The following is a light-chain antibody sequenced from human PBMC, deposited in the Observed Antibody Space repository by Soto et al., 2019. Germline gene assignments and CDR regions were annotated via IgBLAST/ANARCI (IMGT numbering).Light chain of an antibody. J-gene: IGKJ4*01. CDR3: HQYGSSPLT. CDR2: GAS. V-gene: IGKV3-20*01. Sequence: EIVLTQSPGTLSLSPGERATLSCRASQSVSSSYLAWYQQKPGQAPRLLIYGASSRATGIPDRFSGSGSGTDFTLTIIRLEHEDFAVYYCHQYGSSPLTFGGGTKVEIK. CDR1: QSVSSSY.